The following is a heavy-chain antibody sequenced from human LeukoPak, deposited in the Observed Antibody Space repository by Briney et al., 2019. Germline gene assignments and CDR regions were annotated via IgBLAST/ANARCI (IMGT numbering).Heavy chain of an antibody. CDR1: GYTFTSYD. D-gene: IGHD2-15*01. CDR2: MNPNSGNT. CDR3: ARGSFVASKDTYVDY. Sequence: ASVKVSCKASGYTFTSYDINWVRQATGQGLEWMGWMNPNSGNTGYAQKFQGRVTITRNTSISTAYMELSSLRSEDTAVYYCARGSFVASKDTYVDYWGQGTLVTVSS. V-gene: IGHV1-8*03. J-gene: IGHJ4*02.